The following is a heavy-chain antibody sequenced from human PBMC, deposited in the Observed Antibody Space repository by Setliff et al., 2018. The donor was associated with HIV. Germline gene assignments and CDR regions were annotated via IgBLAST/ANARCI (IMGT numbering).Heavy chain of an antibody. CDR1: GGIFSSYA. J-gene: IGHJ4*02. Sequence: GASVKVSCKASGGIFSSYALSWVRQAPGQGLEWMGGIIPIFGTANYAQKFQGRVTITADASTNTAYMELSSLRSEDTAVYYCASGSHGEGATDYWGLGTLVTVS. V-gene: IGHV1-69*13. CDR2: IIPIFGTA. CDR3: ASGSHGEGATDY. D-gene: IGHD1-26*01.